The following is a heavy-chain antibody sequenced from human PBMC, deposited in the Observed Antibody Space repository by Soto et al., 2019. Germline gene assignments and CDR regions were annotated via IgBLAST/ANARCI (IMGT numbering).Heavy chain of an antibody. J-gene: IGHJ4*02. V-gene: IGHV1-3*01. CDR3: ARGYCSSTSCHEDF. D-gene: IGHD2-2*01. CDR2: INAGNGNT. Sequence: ASVKVSCKASGYTFTSYAMHWVRQAPGQRLEWMGWINAGNGNTKYSQKFQGRVTITRDTSASTAYMGLSSLRSEDTAIYYCARGYCSSTSCHEDFWGQGTLVTVSS. CDR1: GYTFTSYA.